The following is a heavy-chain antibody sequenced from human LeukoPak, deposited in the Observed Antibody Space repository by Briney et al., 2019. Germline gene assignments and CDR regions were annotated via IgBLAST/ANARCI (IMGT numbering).Heavy chain of an antibody. J-gene: IGHJ4*02. V-gene: IGHV3-21*01. D-gene: IGHD2-15*01. CDR3: ARGGSAGDY. Sequence: PGGSLRLSCAASGFTFDDYAMHWVRQAPGKGLEWVSSISSSSNYIYYADSVRGRFTISRDDAKNSLYLQMNSLRAEDTAVYYCARGGSAGDYWGQGTLVTVSS. CDR1: GFTFDDYA. CDR2: ISSSSNYI.